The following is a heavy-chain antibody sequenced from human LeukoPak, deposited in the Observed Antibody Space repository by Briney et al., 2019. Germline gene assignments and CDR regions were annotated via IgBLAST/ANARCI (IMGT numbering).Heavy chain of an antibody. D-gene: IGHD3-10*01. CDR2: ISYDGSTK. CDR1: GFTFSTYA. J-gene: IGHJ5*02. V-gene: IGHV3-30-3*01. CDR3: ARGNLLGFGELARANWFDP. Sequence: GGSLRLSRAASGFTFSTYAMYWVRQAPGKGREWVADISYDGSTKDIADSVKGRFTISRENSKNRLYLQMNSLRAEDTAVYYCARGNLLGFGELARANWFDPWGQGTLVTVSS.